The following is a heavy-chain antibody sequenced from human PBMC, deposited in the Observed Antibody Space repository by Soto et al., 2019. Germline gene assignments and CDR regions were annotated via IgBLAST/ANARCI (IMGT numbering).Heavy chain of an antibody. V-gene: IGHV3-30-3*01. J-gene: IGHJ4*02. CDR2: ISDDGSKK. CDR3: AGERETSSWFLSGFEY. Sequence: QVQLVESGGGVVQPGRSLRLSCAASGLTFIRHAMHWVRQVPGKGLEWVAAISDDGSKKHYVDSVKGRFSISRDKSRNTVFLQMISLRAEDTAVYFCAGERETSSWFLSGFEYWGQGTLVTVSS. D-gene: IGHD6-19*01. CDR1: GLTFIRHA.